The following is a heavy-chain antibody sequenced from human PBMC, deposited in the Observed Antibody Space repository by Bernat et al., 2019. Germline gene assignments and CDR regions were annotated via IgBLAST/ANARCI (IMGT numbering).Heavy chain of an antibody. V-gene: IGHV4-30-2*01. J-gene: IGHJ6*02. D-gene: IGHD1-1*01. Sequence: QLQLQESGSGLVKPSQTLSLTCAVSGGSISSGGYSWSWIRQPPGKGLEWIGYIYHSGSTYYNPSLKSRVTISVDRSKNQFSLKLSSVTAADTAVYYCASAHDPFAEGNYYGMDVWGQGTTVTVSS. CDR1: GGSISSGGYS. CDR3: ASAHDPFAEGNYYGMDV. CDR2: IYHSGST.